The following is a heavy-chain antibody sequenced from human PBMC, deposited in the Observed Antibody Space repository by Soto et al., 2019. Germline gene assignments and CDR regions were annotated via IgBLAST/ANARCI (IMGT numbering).Heavy chain of an antibody. Sequence: ASVKVSCKASGYTFTSYAMHWVRQAPGQRLEWMGWINAGNGNTKYSQKFQGRVTITRDTSASTAYMELSSLRSEDTAVYYCAGSSWYVRGYGMDVWGQGTTVTVSS. CDR2: INAGNGNT. D-gene: IGHD6-13*01. V-gene: IGHV1-3*01. J-gene: IGHJ6*02. CDR1: GYTFTSYA. CDR3: AGSSWYVRGYGMDV.